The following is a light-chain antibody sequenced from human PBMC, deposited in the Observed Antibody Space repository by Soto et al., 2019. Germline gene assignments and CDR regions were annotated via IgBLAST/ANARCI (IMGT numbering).Light chain of an antibody. CDR2: TND. Sequence: QSVLTQPPSASGTPGQRVTFSCSGSSSNIGSNTVNWYQQLPGTAPKLLIYTNDQRPSGVPDRFSGSKSGTSASLAISGLQFEDEADYHCSPWDDNLDAEVFGAGAKVTV. J-gene: IGLJ1*01. CDR3: SPWDDNLDAEV. CDR1: SSNIGSNT. V-gene: IGLV1-44*01.